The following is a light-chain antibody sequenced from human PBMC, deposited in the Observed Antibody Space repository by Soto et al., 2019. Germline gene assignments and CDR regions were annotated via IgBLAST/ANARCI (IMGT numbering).Light chain of an antibody. CDR2: DVS. CDR3: SSYTSSSTLE. J-gene: IGLJ2*01. Sequence: QSALTQPASVSGSPGQSITISCTGTSSDIGGYNSVSWYQQHPGKAPKLMIYDVSNRPSGVSNRFSGSKSGNTASLTISGLQAEDKADYYCSSYTSSSTLEFGGGTKVTVL. V-gene: IGLV2-14*03. CDR1: SSDIGGYNS.